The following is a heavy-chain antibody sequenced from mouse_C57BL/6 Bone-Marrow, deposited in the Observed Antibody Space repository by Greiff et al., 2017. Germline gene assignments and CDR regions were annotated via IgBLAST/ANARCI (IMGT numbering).Heavy chain of an antibody. CDR1: GYSITSGYY. J-gene: IGHJ4*01. V-gene: IGHV3-6*01. CDR2: ISYDGSN. D-gene: IGHD3-3*01. Sequence: EVQRVESGPGLVKPSQSLSLTCSVTGYSITSGYYWNWIRQFPGNKLEWMGYISYDGSNNYNPSLKNRISITRDTSKNQFFLKLNSVTTEDTATYYCARVGGADYYAMDYWGQGTSVTVSS. CDR3: ARVGGADYYAMDY.